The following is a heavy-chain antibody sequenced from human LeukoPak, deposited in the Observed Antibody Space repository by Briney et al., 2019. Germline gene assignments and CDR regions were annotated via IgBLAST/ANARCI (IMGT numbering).Heavy chain of an antibody. Sequence: PGGSLRLSCSASGFTFSSYAMHWVRQAPGKGLEYVSAISSNGGSTYYADSVKGRFTISRDNSKNTLYLQMNSLRAEDTAVYYCAKGPSYSSSWYFQHWGQGTLVTVSS. CDR1: GFTFSSYA. CDR2: ISSNGGST. D-gene: IGHD6-13*01. V-gene: IGHV3-64*04. CDR3: AKGPSYSSSWYFQH. J-gene: IGHJ1*01.